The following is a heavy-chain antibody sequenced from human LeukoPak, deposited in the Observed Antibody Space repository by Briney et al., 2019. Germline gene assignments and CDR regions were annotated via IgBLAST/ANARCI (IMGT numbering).Heavy chain of an antibody. J-gene: IGHJ6*03. CDR2: VDPEDGET. Sequence: ASVKISCKVSAYTFTDYYMHWVQQAPGKGLEWMGLVDPEDGETIYAEKFQGRVTITADTSTDTAYMELSSLRSEDTAVYYCATGGGRVQSNTPWYYYMDVWGKGTTVTVSS. V-gene: IGHV1-69-2*01. D-gene: IGHD2-15*01. CDR1: AYTFTDYY. CDR3: ATGGGRVQSNTPWYYYMDV.